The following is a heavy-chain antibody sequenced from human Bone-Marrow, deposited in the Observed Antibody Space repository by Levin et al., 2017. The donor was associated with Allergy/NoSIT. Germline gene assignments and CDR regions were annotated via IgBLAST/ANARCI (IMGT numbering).Heavy chain of an antibody. CDR2: ISFDGSSK. Sequence: HPGGSLRLSCEVSGFTFSSYVMHWVRQAPGKGLEWVTIISFDGSSKYYADSVKGRFTVSRDNSRNTLYLQMSSLRVEDTAVYYCAKGLQWLIGRLDSWGQGTLVTVSS. CDR1: GFTFSSYV. J-gene: IGHJ4*02. D-gene: IGHD6-19*01. CDR3: AKGLQWLIGRLDS. V-gene: IGHV3-30*18.